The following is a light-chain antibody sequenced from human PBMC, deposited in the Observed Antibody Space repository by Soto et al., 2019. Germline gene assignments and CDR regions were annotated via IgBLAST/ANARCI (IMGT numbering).Light chain of an antibody. Sequence: EIVMTQSPATLSVSPGERATLSCRASQSVSSNLAWYQQKPGQAPRLLIYGASTRATGIPARFSGSGSGTQFNLNIRSRQSEDFAVYYCQKYNNWPPMSFGQVTKVEIK. CDR2: GAS. J-gene: IGKJ1*01. CDR3: QKYNNWPPMS. V-gene: IGKV3-15*01. CDR1: QSVSSN.